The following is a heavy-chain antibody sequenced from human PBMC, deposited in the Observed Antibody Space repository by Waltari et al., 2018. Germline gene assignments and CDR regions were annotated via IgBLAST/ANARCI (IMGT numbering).Heavy chain of an antibody. CDR3: ARRNSGYDFALVFGLSYGMDV. CDR2: LKQRGST. J-gene: IGHJ6*02. V-gene: IGHV4-34*01. Sequence: VQLQQWGAGLLKPSESLSLTCAFYGGSFSGSSWSWLRQPPGKGLEWIGELKQRGSTNYNPALKSRVTISVDTSKNQFSQKLSTVTAADTAVYYCARRNSGYDFALVFGLSYGMDVWGQGTTVTVSS. CDR1: GGSFSGSS. D-gene: IGHD5-12*01.